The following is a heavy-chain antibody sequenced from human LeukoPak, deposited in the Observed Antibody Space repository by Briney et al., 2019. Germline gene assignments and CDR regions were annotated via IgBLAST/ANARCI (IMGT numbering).Heavy chain of an antibody. CDR2: IYYSGST. J-gene: IGHJ6*02. Sequence: SETLSLTCTVPGGSISSGGYYWSWIRQHPGKGLEWIGYIYYSGSTYYSPSLKSRVTISVDTSKNQFSLKLSSVTAADTAVYYCASTPYSRDYYYYGMDVWGQGTTVTVSS. CDR3: ASTPYSRDYYYYGMDV. V-gene: IGHV4-31*03. CDR1: GGSISSGGYY. D-gene: IGHD5-18*01.